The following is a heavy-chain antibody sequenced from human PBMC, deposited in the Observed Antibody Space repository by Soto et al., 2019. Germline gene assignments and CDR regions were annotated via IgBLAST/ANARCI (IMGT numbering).Heavy chain of an antibody. J-gene: IGHJ4*02. Sequence: GESLKISCKGSGYTFTTYWIGWVRQMPGKGLEWMGIIYPGDSDTTYSPSFQGQVTISADKSISAAYLQWNSLKASDSAMYYCGRLDSSYYFDYWGQGTLVTVSS. CDR3: GRLDSSYYFDY. V-gene: IGHV5-51*01. D-gene: IGHD3-22*01. CDR2: IYPGDSDT. CDR1: GYTFTTYW.